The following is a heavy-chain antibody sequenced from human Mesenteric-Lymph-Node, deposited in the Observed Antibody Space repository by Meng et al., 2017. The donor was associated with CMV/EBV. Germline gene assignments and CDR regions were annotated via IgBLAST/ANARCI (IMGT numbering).Heavy chain of an antibody. Sequence: GESLKISCAASGFTFSNYAMHWLRQTAGKGLEWVAVISYDGINKYYPDSVKGRFTTSRDNSNDTVYLQMNSLRPEDTAVYYCARGDFRSGNYIGVADYWGQGTLVTVSS. J-gene: IGHJ4*02. CDR2: ISYDGINK. CDR3: ARGDFRSGNYIGVADY. V-gene: IGHV3-30-3*01. D-gene: IGHD3-3*01. CDR1: GFTFSNYA.